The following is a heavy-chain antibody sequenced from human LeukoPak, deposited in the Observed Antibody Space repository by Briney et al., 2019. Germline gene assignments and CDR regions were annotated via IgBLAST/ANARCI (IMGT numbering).Heavy chain of an antibody. V-gene: IGHV4-4*07. CDR1: GDSINNFY. Sequence: SETLSLTCTVSGDSINNFYWSWIRQPAGKGLEWIGRVDSSGSTDYNPSLKSRVSMSVDTSRNQFSLRLSSMTAADTALYYCARGYKPASGKDGAFDIWGQGTMVTVSS. J-gene: IGHJ3*02. CDR3: ARGYKPASGKDGAFDI. CDR2: VDSSGST. D-gene: IGHD6-13*01.